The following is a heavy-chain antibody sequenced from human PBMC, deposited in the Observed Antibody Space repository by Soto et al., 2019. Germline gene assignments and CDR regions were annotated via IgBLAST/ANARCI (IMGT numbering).Heavy chain of an antibody. V-gene: IGHV4-30-2*01. CDR3: ARGGYSGYDLTFDH. CDR2: IYHSGST. J-gene: IGHJ4*02. Sequence: SETLSLTCAVSGASISSGNHSWSWIRQPPGKGLEWIGYIYHSGSTYYNPSLKRRVTISVDRSKNQFSLNLNSVTAADTAVYYCARGGYSGYDLTFDHWGQGTLVTVSS. CDR1: GASISSGNHS. D-gene: IGHD5-12*01.